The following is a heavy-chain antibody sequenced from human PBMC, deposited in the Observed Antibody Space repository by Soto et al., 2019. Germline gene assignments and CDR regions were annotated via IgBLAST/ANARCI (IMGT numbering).Heavy chain of an antibody. Sequence: GGSLRLSCAASGFTFSSYGMHWVRQAPGKGLEWVAVISYDGSNKYYADSVKGRFTISRDNSKNTLYLQMNSLRAEDTAVYYCAKDSIAAVIYYYYGMDVWGQGTTVTVSS. D-gene: IGHD6-13*01. CDR1: GFTFSSYG. V-gene: IGHV3-30*18. CDR2: ISYDGSNK. J-gene: IGHJ6*02. CDR3: AKDSIAAVIYYYYGMDV.